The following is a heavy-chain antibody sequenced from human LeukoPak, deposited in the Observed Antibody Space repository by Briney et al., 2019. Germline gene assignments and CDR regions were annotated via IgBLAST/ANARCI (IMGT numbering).Heavy chain of an antibody. D-gene: IGHD3-10*01. CDR2: ISYSGST. CDR1: GGSISSGGYY. V-gene: IGHV4-31*03. Sequence: SQTLSLTCSVSGGSISSGGYYWTWIRQHAGKGLEWIGYISYSGSTSYNPSLQSRLIISADTSKNQFSLKLSSVTAADTAVYYCARDRSYFSLSYFDSWGQGTLVTVSS. J-gene: IGHJ4*02. CDR3: ARDRSYFSLSYFDS.